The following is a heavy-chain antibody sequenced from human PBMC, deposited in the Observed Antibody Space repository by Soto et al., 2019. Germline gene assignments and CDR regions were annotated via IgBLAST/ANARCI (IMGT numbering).Heavy chain of an antibody. CDR3: VRDPYYYDSSGSSPYGMDV. V-gene: IGHV3-30-3*01. Sequence: GGSLRLSCEASGFTFSSYALHWVRQAPDKGLEWVALIAYDGSSKKYADSVKGRFSISRDNSKNTLYLQMNSLRAEDTAVYYCVRDPYYYDSSGSSPYGMDVWGQGTTVTVSS. CDR1: GFTFSSYA. J-gene: IGHJ6*02. D-gene: IGHD3-22*01. CDR2: IAYDGSSK.